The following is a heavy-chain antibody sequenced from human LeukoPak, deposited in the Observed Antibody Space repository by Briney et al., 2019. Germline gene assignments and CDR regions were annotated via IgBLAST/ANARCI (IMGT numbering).Heavy chain of an antibody. Sequence: ASVKVSCKASGYTFTSYDINWVRQAPGQGLEWMGWINPNSGGTNSAQKFQGRVSMTRDTSINTAYMEMGRLRSDDTAVYYCASGFMGYDRSGYYDDAFDIWGQGTMVTVSS. V-gene: IGHV1-2*02. D-gene: IGHD3-22*01. CDR3: ASGFMGYDRSGYYDDAFDI. J-gene: IGHJ3*02. CDR1: GYTFTSYD. CDR2: INPNSGGT.